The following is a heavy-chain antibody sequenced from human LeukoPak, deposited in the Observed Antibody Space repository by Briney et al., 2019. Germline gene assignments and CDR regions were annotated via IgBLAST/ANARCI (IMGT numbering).Heavy chain of an antibody. CDR1: GFTFSSYW. D-gene: IGHD3-10*01. J-gene: IGHJ6*04. CDR3: ARGLLWFGECYGMDV. CDR2: IKQDGSEK. V-gene: IGHV3-7*03. Sequence: GGSLRLSCAASGFTFSSYWMSWVRLAPGKGLEWVANIKQDGSEKYYVDSVKGRFTISRDNAKNSLYLQMNSLRAEDTAVYYCARGLLWFGECYGMDVWGKGTTVTVSS.